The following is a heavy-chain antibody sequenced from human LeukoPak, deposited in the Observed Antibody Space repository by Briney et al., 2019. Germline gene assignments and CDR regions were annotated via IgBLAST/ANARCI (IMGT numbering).Heavy chain of an antibody. J-gene: IGHJ4*02. D-gene: IGHD3-3*01. V-gene: IGHV3-49*04. Sequence: PGGSLRLSCTASGFTFGDYAMSWVRQAPGKGLEWVGFIRSKAYGGTTEYAASVQGRFTISRDNSKNTLYLQMNSLRGEDTAVYYCAKGRDSWSNKIDYWGQGTLVTVSS. CDR2: IRSKAYGGTT. CDR1: GFTFGDYA. CDR3: AKGRDSWSNKIDY.